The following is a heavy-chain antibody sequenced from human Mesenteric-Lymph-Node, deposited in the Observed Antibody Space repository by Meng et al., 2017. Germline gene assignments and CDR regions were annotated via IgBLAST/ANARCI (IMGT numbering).Heavy chain of an antibody. Sequence: GESLKISCAASGFTFDSHAMGWVRQAPGKGLEWVSVISNNGRTHYADSVKGRFTISRDDSKSTLYLQMNSLRDEDTALYYCPKVTSGGNLDMIFDYWGQGTVVTVSS. CDR3: PKVTSGGNLDMIFDY. J-gene: IGHJ4*02. CDR1: GFTFDSHA. V-gene: IGHV3-23*01. CDR2: ISNNGRT. D-gene: IGHD2-2*03.